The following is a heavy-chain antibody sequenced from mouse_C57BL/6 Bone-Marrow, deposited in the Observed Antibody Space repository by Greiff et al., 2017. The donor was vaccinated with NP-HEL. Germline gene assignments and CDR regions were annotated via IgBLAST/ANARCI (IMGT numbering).Heavy chain of an antibody. Sequence: VQPQQPGTELVKPGASVKLSCKASGYTFTSYWMHWVKQRPGQGLEWIGNINPSNGGTNYNEKFKSKATLTVDKSSSTAYMQLSSLTSEDSAVYYCARPSITTVVAVYWYFDVWGTGTTVTVSS. CDR2: INPSNGGT. V-gene: IGHV1-53*01. CDR3: ARPSITTVVAVYWYFDV. J-gene: IGHJ1*03. D-gene: IGHD1-1*01. CDR1: GYTFTSYW.